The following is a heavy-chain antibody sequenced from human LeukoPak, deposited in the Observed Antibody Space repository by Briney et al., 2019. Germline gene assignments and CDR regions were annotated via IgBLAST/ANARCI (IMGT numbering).Heavy chain of an antibody. Sequence: ASVKVSCKASGYTFTSYDINWVRQATGQGLEWMGWMNPNSGNTGYAQKFQGRVTMTRNTSISTAHMELSSLRSEDTAVYYCARGSIFWPTADRWFDPWGQGTLVTASS. J-gene: IGHJ5*02. V-gene: IGHV1-8*01. CDR3: ARGSIFWPTADRWFDP. D-gene: IGHD3-9*01. CDR1: GYTFTSYD. CDR2: MNPNSGNT.